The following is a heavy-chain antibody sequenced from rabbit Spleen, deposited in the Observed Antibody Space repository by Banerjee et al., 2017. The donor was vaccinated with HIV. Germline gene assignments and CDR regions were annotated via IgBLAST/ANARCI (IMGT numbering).Heavy chain of an antibody. Sequence: QEQLVESGGGLVKPGASLTLICTASGFSFSSGYDMSWVRQAPGKGLEWIGFVYTGNGKNYYASWAKGRFTISKTSSTTVTLQMNSLTAADTATYFCTRDDGSGHYIDGYFNLWGQGTLSPS. CDR1: GFSFSSGYD. CDR3: TRDDGSGHYIDGYFNL. CDR2: VYTGNGKN. D-gene: IGHD1-1*01. V-gene: IGHV1S45*01. J-gene: IGHJ4*01.